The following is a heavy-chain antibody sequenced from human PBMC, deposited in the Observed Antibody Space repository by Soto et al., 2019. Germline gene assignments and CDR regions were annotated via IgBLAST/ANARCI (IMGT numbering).Heavy chain of an antibody. Sequence: SETLSLTCTVSGGSISSGDYSWSWVRQSPGKGLEWIGHISNSGITYYNHPLQTRLVISIYTSRSQFSLRLNSLTAAGRAVYFCARGVTVFGLVSRFWFDPWGQGTVVTVSS. J-gene: IGHJ5*02. CDR1: GGSISSGDYS. V-gene: IGHV4-30-4*01. CDR3: ARGVTVFGLVSRFWFDP. CDR2: ISNSGIT. D-gene: IGHD3-3*01.